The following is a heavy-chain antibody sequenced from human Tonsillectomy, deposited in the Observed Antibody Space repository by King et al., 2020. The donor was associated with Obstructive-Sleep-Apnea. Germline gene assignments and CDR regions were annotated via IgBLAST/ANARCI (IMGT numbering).Heavy chain of an antibody. J-gene: IGHJ4*02. V-gene: IGHV3-7*01. CDR3: AVGAL. CDR1: GFSFSREW. Sequence: VQLVESGGGLVQPGGSLRLSCAASGFSFSREWMSWVRQAPGKGLEWVANINQDGSQKDYVDSVKGRCTISRDNAKNSLYLEMSGLRAEDTATYYCAVGALWGQGTLVTVSS. D-gene: IGHD4/OR15-4a*01. CDR2: INQDGSQK.